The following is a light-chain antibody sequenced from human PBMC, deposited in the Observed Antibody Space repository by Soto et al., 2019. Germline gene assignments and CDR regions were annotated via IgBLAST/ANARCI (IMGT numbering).Light chain of an antibody. CDR3: SSYTSSSTLVV. CDR2: DVS. Sequence: QSVLTQPASVSGSPGQSITISCTGTSSDVGGYNYVSWYQQHPGKAPKLMIYDVSNRPSGASNRFSGSKSGNTASLTISGLQAEDEADYYCSSYTSSSTLVVFGGGTKLTVL. CDR1: SSDVGGYNY. V-gene: IGLV2-14*01. J-gene: IGLJ2*01.